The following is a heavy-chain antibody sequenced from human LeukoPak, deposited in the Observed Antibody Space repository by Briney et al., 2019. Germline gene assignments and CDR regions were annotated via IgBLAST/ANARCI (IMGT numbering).Heavy chain of an antibody. CDR2: ISSSSSYI. J-gene: IGHJ4*02. CDR3: ATQPVLLWFGSAY. V-gene: IGHV3-21*01. D-gene: IGHD3-10*01. CDR1: GFTFSSYS. Sequence: PGGSLRLSCAASGFTFSSYSMNWVRQAPGKGLEWVSSISSSSSYIYYADSVKGRFTISRHNSKNALYLQMNSLRAEDTPVYYCATQPVLLWFGSAYWGQGTLVTVSS.